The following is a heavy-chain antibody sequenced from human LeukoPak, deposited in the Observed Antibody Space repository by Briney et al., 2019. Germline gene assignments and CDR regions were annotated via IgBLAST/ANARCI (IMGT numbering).Heavy chain of an antibody. CDR3: AKDYRPYCSSTSCTSMDV. D-gene: IGHD2-2*01. CDR2: IRYDGSNK. CDR1: GFTFSSNG. Sequence: PGGSLRLSCAASGFTFSSNGMHWVPQAPGKGLEGWAFIRYDGSNKYYADSVKGRFTISRDNSKNTLYLQMNSLRAEDTAVYYSAKDYRPYCSSTSCTSMDVWGKGTTVTVSS. J-gene: IGHJ6*04. V-gene: IGHV3-30*02.